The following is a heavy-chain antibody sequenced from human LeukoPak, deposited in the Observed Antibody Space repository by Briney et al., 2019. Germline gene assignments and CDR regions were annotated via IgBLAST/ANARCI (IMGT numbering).Heavy chain of an antibody. V-gene: IGHV3-49*04. CDR1: GFTFGDYA. CDR2: IRSKAYGGTT. Sequence: GGSQRLSCTASGFTFGDYAMSWVRQAPGKGLEWVGFIRSKAYGGTTEYAASVKGRFTISRDDSKSIAYLQMNSLKTEDTAVYYCTRVQWLVWGPFDYWGQGTLVTVSS. D-gene: IGHD6-19*01. CDR3: TRVQWLVWGPFDY. J-gene: IGHJ4*02.